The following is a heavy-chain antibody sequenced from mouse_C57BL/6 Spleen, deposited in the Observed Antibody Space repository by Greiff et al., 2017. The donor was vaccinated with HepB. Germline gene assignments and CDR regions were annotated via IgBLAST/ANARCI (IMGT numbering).Heavy chain of an antibody. CDR1: VFTFSDYG. V-gene: IGHV5-17*01. J-gene: IGHJ2*01. CDR3: ARGDHYFDY. Sequence: EVQRVESGGGLVKPGGSLKLSCAASVFTFSDYGMHWVRQAPEKGLEWVAYISSGSSTIYYADTVKGRFTISRDNAKNTLFLQMTSLRSEDTAMYYCARGDHYFDYWGQGTTLTVSS. CDR2: ISSGSSTI.